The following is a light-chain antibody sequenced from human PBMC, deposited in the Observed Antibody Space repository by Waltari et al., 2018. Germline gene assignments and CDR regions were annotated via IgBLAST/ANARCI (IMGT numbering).Light chain of an antibody. CDR3: CSYAGSYTYV. CDR2: DVS. V-gene: IGLV2-11*01. J-gene: IGLJ1*01. Sequence: QSALTQPRSVSGSPGQSVTISCTGTTSDVVGHHYVSWFQQPPGKAPKLIIYDVSERPSGVPDRFSGSKSDNTASLTISGLQAEDEADYYCCSYAGSYTYVFGSGTKVTVL. CDR1: TSDVVGHHY.